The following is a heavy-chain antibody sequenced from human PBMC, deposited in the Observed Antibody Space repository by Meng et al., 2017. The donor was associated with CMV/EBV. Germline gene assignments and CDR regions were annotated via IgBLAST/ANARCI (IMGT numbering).Heavy chain of an antibody. Sequence: GESLKISCAASGFTFSSYSMNWVRQAPGKGLEWVSSISSRSSYIYYADSVKGRFTISRDNAKNSLYLQMNSLRAEDTAGYYCARARTIFGVVINTNYYYYYGMDVWGQGTTVTVSS. D-gene: IGHD3-3*01. J-gene: IGHJ6*02. CDR3: ARARTIFGVVINTNYYYYYGMDV. V-gene: IGHV3-21*01. CDR1: GFTFSSYS. CDR2: ISSRSSYI.